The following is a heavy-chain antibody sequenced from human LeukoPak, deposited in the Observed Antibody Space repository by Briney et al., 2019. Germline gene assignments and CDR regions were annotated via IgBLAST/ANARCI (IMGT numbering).Heavy chain of an antibody. CDR1: GFTVSSNY. CDR2: IYSGGST. V-gene: IGHV3-66*01. D-gene: IGHD2-2*02. J-gene: IGHJ4*02. Sequence: GGSLGLSCAASGFTVSSNYMSWVRQAPGKGLEWVSVIYSGGSTYYADSVKGRFTISRDNSKNTLYLQMNSLRAEDTAVYYCARGYCSGASCHTTFDYWGQGTLVTVSS. CDR3: ARGYCSGASCHTTFDY.